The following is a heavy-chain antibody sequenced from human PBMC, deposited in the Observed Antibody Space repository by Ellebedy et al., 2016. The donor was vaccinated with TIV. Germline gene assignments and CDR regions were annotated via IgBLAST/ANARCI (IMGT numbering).Heavy chain of an antibody. Sequence: GESLKISXAASGFTFSSYWMSWVRQAPGKGLEWVANIKQDGGEKYYVDSVKGRFTISRDNAKNSLYLQMNSLRAEDTAVYYCARDPGIQLWLLGNYYFDYWGQGTLVTVSS. D-gene: IGHD5-18*01. CDR2: IKQDGGEK. CDR1: GFTFSSYW. V-gene: IGHV3-7*01. J-gene: IGHJ4*02. CDR3: ARDPGIQLWLLGNYYFDY.